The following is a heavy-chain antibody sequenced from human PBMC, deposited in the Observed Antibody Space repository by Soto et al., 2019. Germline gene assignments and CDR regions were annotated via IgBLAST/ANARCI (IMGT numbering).Heavy chain of an antibody. CDR2: IYYSGST. Sequence: QVQLQESGPGLVKPSETLSLTCTVSGGSISSYYWSWIRQPPGKGLEWIGYIYYSGSTNSNPTLKSRVTISVDTSKNRFSLKLSSVTAADTAVYYCARAKAPLYSSSWYWFDPWGQGTLVTVSS. D-gene: IGHD6-13*01. V-gene: IGHV4-59*08. J-gene: IGHJ5*02. CDR3: ARAKAPLYSSSWYWFDP. CDR1: GGSISSYY.